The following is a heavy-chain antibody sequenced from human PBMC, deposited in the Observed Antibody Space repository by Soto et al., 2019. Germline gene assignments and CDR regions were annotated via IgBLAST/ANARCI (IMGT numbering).Heavy chain of an antibody. D-gene: IGHD3-22*01. CDR3: ARGSPRNGYYDTQHFDY. CDR2: IYYSGST. V-gene: IGHV4-59*01. CDR1: GGSISSYY. J-gene: IGHJ4*02. Sequence: SETLSLTCTVSGGSISSYYWSWIRQPPGKGLEWIGYIYYSGSTNYNPSLKSRVTISVDTSKNQFSLKLSSVTAADTAVYYCARGSPRNGYYDTQHFDYWGQGTLVTVS.